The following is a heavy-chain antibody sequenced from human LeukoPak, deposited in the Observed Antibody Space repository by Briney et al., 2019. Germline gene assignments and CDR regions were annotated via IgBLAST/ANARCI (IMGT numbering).Heavy chain of an antibody. CDR1: RFTFSDYW. CDR3: ARGGLRGTFDY. V-gene: IGHV3-7*01. CDR2: VRQDESDK. J-gene: IGHJ4*02. D-gene: IGHD3-16*01. Sequence: GGSLRLSCAASRFTFSDYWMSWVRQAPGKGLEWVAHVRQDESDKYYVDSVKGRFTISRDNAQNSLYLQMNSLRADDTAVYYCARGGLRGTFDYWGQGPLVTVSS.